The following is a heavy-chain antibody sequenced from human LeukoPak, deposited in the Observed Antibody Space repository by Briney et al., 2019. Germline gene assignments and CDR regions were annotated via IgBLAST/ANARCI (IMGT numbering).Heavy chain of an antibody. CDR3: ARSRQDAFDI. CDR1: GFTVSSNY. V-gene: IGHV3-53*01. CDR2: IYSGGST. J-gene: IGHJ3*02. Sequence: GGSLRLSCTASGFTVSSNYMSWVRQAPGKGLEWVSVIYSGGSTYYADSVKGRFTISRDNSKNTLYLQMNSLRAEDTAVYYCARSRQDAFDIWGQGTMVTVSS.